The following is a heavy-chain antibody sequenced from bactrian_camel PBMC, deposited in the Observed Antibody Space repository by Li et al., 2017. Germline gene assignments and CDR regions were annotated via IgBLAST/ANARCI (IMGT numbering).Heavy chain of an antibody. Sequence: QLVESGGGLVQPGGSLRLSCAGSGFAFVDYYMSLIRQAPGKGLEWVSTISGDGNITYYADAVKGRFTISRDNVKTTMYLQMNSLKSEDTALYYCVLGVSASTWGQGTQVTVS. V-gene: IGHV3-2*01. D-gene: IGHD5*01. J-gene: IGHJ4*01. CDR3: VLGVSAST. CDR1: GFAFVDYY. CDR2: ISGDGNIT.